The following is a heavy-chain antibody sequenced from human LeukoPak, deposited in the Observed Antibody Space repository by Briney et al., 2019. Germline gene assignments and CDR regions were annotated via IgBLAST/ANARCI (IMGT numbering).Heavy chain of an antibody. CDR3: ARDRGTTVTTYWFDP. CDR2: INSNSGGT. Sequence: ASVKVSCKASGYIFTGYYMHWVRQAPGQAREWMVWINSNSGGTNYAQKFRGSVTMTRDPPISTAYMELSRLRSDDTAVYYCARDRGTTVTTYWFDPWGQGTLVTASS. V-gene: IGHV1-2*02. CDR1: GYIFTGYY. D-gene: IGHD4-17*01. J-gene: IGHJ5*02.